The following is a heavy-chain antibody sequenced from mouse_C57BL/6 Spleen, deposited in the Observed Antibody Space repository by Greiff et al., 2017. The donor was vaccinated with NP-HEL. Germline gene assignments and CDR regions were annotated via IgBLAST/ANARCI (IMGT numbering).Heavy chain of an antibody. Sequence: QVQLQQSGAELARPGASVKLSCKASGYTFTSYGISWVKQRTGQGLEWIGEIYPRSGNTYYNEKFKGKATLTADKSSSTAYIELRSLTSEDSAVYFCALDSSGYGAMDYWGQGTSVTVSS. CDR3: ALDSSGYGAMDY. CDR2: IYPRSGNT. V-gene: IGHV1-81*01. D-gene: IGHD3-2*02. CDR1: GYTFTSYG. J-gene: IGHJ4*01.